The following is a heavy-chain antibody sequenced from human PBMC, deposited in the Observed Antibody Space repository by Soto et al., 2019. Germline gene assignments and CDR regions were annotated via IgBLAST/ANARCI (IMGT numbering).Heavy chain of an antibody. Sequence: GGSLRLSCAASGFTFSSYAVSWVRQAPGKGLEWVSAISGSGGSTYYADSVKGRFTISRDNSKNTLYLQMNSLRAEDTAVYYCAKDPSAQSFYYYYGMDVWGQGTTVTVSS. CDR3: AKDPSAQSFYYYYGMDV. CDR1: GFTFSSYA. CDR2: ISGSGGST. V-gene: IGHV3-23*01. J-gene: IGHJ6*02.